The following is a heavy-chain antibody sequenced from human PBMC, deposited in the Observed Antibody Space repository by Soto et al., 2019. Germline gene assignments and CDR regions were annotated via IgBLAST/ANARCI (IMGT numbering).Heavy chain of an antibody. D-gene: IGHD6-19*01. Sequence: QVQLQESGPGLVKPSETLSLTCTVSGGSVSSGSYYWSWIRQPPGKGLEWIGYIYYSGSTNYNPSLKSRVTISVDTSKNQFSQKLSSVTAADTAVYYCARDPEERDEKAGSFDCWGQGNLVTVSA. CDR2: IYYSGST. CDR3: ARDPEERDEKAGSFDC. V-gene: IGHV4-61*01. J-gene: IGHJ4*02. CDR1: GGSVSSGSYY.